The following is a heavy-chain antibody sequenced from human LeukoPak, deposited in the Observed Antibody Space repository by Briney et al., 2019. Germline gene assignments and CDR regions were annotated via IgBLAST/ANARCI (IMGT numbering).Heavy chain of an antibody. V-gene: IGHV4-30-4*07. D-gene: IGHD3-10*01. CDR3: ARDLRSQLLWFGEGGNWFDP. J-gene: IGHJ5*02. CDR2: IYYSGST. Sequence: SETLSLTCAVSGGSISSGGYSWSWIRQPPGKGLEWIGYIYYSGSTYYNPSLKSRVTISVDTSKNQFPLKLSSVTAADTAVYYCARDLRSQLLWFGEGGNWFDPWGQGTLVTVSS. CDR1: GGSISSGGYS.